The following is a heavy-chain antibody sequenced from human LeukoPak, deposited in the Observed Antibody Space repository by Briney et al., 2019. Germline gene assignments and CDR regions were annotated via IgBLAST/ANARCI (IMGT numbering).Heavy chain of an antibody. CDR3: AKARVGVPAAIHYYGMDV. CDR2: MHGSGYS. D-gene: IGHD2-2*01. V-gene: IGHV4-4*07. J-gene: IGHJ6*02. Sequence: SETLSLTCSVSGDSCSSYHWSWVRQAAGKGLEWIGRMHGSGYSTYNPSLESRVSMSVDTSKNQRFLHLSSVTAADTAVYFCAKARVGVPAAIHYYGMDVWGHGTKVTVSS. CDR1: GDSCSSYH.